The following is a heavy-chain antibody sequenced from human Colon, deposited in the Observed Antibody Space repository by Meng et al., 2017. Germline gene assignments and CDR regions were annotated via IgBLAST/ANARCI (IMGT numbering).Heavy chain of an antibody. V-gene: IGHV4-4*02. CDR1: GDSISSDSW. D-gene: IGHD1-7*01. J-gene: IGHJ4*02. CDR3: GRDQGRELINH. Sequence: HAQLQESGPGLVKPSQTLSLTCTVSGDSISSDSWWSWVRQPPGKGLEWIGEVYHRGDTNYNPSLKSRVDISVDKSKNQFYLSLFSVTAADTAVYYCGRDQGRELINHWGQGTLVTVSS. CDR2: VYHRGDT.